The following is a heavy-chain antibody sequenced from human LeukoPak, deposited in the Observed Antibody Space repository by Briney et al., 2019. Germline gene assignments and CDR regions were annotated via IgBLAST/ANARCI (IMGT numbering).Heavy chain of an antibody. CDR3: ATQRDGYNAPFDY. V-gene: IGHV3-21*01. CDR1: GFTFSSFT. Sequence: GGSLRLSCAASGFTFSSFTMNWVRQAPGKGLEWVAAISSSSRDIFYADSVKGRFTISRDNAKKSLFLQMNSLRAEDTAVYYCATQRDGYNAPFDYWGQGTLVTVSS. CDR2: ISSSSRDI. D-gene: IGHD5-24*01. J-gene: IGHJ4*02.